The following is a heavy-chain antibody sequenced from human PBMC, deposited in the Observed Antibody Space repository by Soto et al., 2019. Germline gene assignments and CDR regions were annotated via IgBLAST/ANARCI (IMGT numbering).Heavy chain of an antibody. V-gene: IGHV1-69*13. CDR1: GGTFSSYA. CDR2: IIPIFGTA. J-gene: IGHJ4*02. Sequence: SVKVSCKASGGTFSSYAISWVRQAPGQGLEWMGGIIPIFGTANYAQKFQGRVTITADESTSTAHMELSSLRSEVTAVYCCASPVDTAMEIFRLWGQGTLVTVSS. D-gene: IGHD5-18*01. CDR3: ASPVDTAMEIFRL.